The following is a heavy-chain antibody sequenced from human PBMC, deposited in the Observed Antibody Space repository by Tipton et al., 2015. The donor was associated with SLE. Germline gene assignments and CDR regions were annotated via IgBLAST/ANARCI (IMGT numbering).Heavy chain of an antibody. Sequence: LRLSCTVSGSFFSSHYWTWIRQPPGKGLEWIGYIYYSGSTNYNPPLRSRVTISVDTSKNQFSLKVNSVTAADTAIYYCATARNIYDAFDLWARGTMVTVSS. CDR2: IYYSGST. V-gene: IGHV4-59*11. J-gene: IGHJ3*01. CDR1: GSFFSSHY. D-gene: IGHD2/OR15-2a*01. CDR3: ATARNIYDAFDL.